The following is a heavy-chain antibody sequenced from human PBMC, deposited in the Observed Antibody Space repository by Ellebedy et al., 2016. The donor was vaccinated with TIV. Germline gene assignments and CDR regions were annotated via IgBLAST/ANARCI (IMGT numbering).Heavy chain of an antibody. Sequence: GGSLRLSCAASGFTFSNYWVKWVRQAPGKGLEWVANIKQDGSEKYYVDSVKGRFTISRDNAKNSLFLQMNSLRVEDTAVYFCARGGYGRPFDCWGQGTLVTVSS. CDR3: ARGGYGRPFDC. D-gene: IGHD5-12*01. J-gene: IGHJ4*02. CDR2: IKQDGSEK. V-gene: IGHV3-7*03. CDR1: GFTFSNYW.